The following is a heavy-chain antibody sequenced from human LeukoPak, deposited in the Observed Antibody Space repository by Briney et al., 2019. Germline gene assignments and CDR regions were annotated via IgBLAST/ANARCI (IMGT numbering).Heavy chain of an antibody. Sequence: PSETLSLTCTVSGGSISTYFWSWIRQPAGKGLEWIGRIYTSGSTNYNPSLKSRVTISVDTSKNQFSLKLSSVTAADTAVYYCARDRMRYGSGSWFASDWGQGTLVTVSS. CDR1: GGSISTYF. CDR3: ARDRMRYGSGSWFASD. J-gene: IGHJ4*02. V-gene: IGHV4-4*07. CDR2: IYTSGST. D-gene: IGHD3-10*01.